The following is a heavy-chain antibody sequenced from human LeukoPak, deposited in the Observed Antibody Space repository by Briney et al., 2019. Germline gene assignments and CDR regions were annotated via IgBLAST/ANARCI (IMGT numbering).Heavy chain of an antibody. CDR3: ARVLTGFGEFKECWFDP. V-gene: IGHV4-59*02. J-gene: IGHJ5*02. CDR2: VSNSGRT. Sequence: LETLSLTCTVSGAFVTIDYWGWIRPPPGKGLQWIGHVSNSGRTNYNPSLKSRVTISVDTSKNQFSLKLSSVTAADTAVYYCARVLTGFGEFKECWFDPWGQGTLVTVSS. CDR1: GAFVTIDY. D-gene: IGHD3-10*01.